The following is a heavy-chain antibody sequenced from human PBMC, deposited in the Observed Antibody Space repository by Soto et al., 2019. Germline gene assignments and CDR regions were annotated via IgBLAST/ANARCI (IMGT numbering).Heavy chain of an antibody. CDR2: ISSSGSTI. D-gene: IGHD3-22*01. J-gene: IGHJ4*02. CDR3: VRARATDSRPDY. Sequence: LRLSCAASGFTFSSYEMNWVRQAPGKGLEWVSYISSSGSTIYYADSVKGRFAISRDNAKNSLYLQMNSLRADDTAIYYCVRARATDSRPDYWGQGSLVTVSS. V-gene: IGHV3-48*03. CDR1: GFTFSSYE.